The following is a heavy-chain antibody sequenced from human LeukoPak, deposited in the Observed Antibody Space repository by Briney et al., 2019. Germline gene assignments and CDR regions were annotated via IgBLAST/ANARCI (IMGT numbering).Heavy chain of an antibody. D-gene: IGHD4-11*01. J-gene: IGHJ5*02. CDR1: GGSISSSSYY. CDR2: IYYSGST. V-gene: IGHV4-39*07. Sequence: ASETLSLTCTVSGGSISSSSYYWGWIRQPPGKGLEWIGSIYYSGSTYYNPSLKSRVTISVDTSKNQFSLKLSSVTAADTAVYYCARAFDYSNYGWFDPWGQGTLVTVSS. CDR3: ARAFDYSNYGWFDP.